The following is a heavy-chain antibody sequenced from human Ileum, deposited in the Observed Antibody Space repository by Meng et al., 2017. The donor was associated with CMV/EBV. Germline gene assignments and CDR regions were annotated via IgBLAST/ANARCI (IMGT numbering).Heavy chain of an antibody. CDR2: IYHGGST. V-gene: IGHV4-4*07. Sequence: VQMPQPRPVLSKPPATLALPCPVSGDSITSLSWCWSRHHAVKALEWIGRIYHGGSTNYNPSLKSRVTLSVDTSKNQFSMRLTSVTAADTAVYYCARGPGGFGDFNFDYWGQGTLVTVSS. CDR3: ARGPGGFGDFNFDY. J-gene: IGHJ4*02. D-gene: IGHD3-16*01. CDR1: GDSITSLS.